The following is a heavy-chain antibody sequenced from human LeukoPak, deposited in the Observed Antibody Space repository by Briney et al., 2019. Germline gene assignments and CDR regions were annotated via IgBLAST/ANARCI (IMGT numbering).Heavy chain of an antibody. D-gene: IGHD1-26*01. CDR2: IRSKAYGGTT. CDR3: IVGADLDY. V-gene: IGHV3-49*04. CDR1: GFTFSSYS. Sequence: GGSLRLSCAASGFTFSSYSMNWVRQAPGKGLEWVGFIRSKAYGGTTEYAASVKGRFTISRDDSKSIAYLQMNSLKTEDTAVYYCIVGADLDYWGQGTLVTVSS. J-gene: IGHJ4*02.